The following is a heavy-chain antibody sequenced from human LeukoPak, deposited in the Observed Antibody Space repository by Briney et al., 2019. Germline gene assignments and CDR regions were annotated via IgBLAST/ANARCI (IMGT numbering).Heavy chain of an antibody. D-gene: IGHD4-17*01. Sequence: PGGSLRLSCAASGFTFSSYAMHWVRQAPGKGLEWVAVISYDGSNKYYADSVKGRFTISRDNSKNTLYLQMNSLRAEDTAVYYCARDGPSYGDYYYYYMDVWGKGTTVTVSS. CDR3: ARDGPSYGDYYYYYMDV. V-gene: IGHV3-30*04. J-gene: IGHJ6*03. CDR1: GFTFSSYA. CDR2: ISYDGSNK.